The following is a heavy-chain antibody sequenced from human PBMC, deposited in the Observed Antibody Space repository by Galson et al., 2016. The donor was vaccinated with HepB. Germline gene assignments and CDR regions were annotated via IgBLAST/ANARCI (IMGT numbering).Heavy chain of an antibody. D-gene: IGHD3-3*01. CDR2: MNPNSGNT. CDR1: GYTFTSYD. J-gene: IGHJ6*02. V-gene: IGHV1-8*01. Sequence: SVKVSCKASGYTFTSYDINWVRQATGQGLEWMGWMNPNSGNTGYAQKFQGRVTMTRNTSRSTAYMELSSLNSEDTAVYFCTLGGYDFWSGYNPYQYYGMDVWGRGTTVTVSS. CDR3: TLGGYDFWSGYNPYQYYGMDV.